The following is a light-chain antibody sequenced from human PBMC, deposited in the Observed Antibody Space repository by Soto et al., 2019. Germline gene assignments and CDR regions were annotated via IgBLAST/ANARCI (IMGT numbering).Light chain of an antibody. J-gene: IGKJ1*01. CDR3: QHYNSSWT. CDR1: QSISSW. Sequence: IQMTQSPSTLSASVGDRVTITCRASQSISSWLAWYQQKPGKAPKLLIYKASSLESGVPSRFSGSGSGTEFTLTISSLQPDDFATYYCQHYNSSWTFGQGTKVEIK. V-gene: IGKV1-5*03. CDR2: KAS.